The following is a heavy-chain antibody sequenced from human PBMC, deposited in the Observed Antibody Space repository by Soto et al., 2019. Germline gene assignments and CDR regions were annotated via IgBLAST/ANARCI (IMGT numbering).Heavy chain of an antibody. CDR3: ARATLGVDVSMDV. CDR2: IYYSGTA. V-gene: IGHV4-30-2*01. Sequence: SETLSLTCAVFSGSISSHGHAWSWIRQPPGKGLEWIGYIYYSGTAYYNPSLKGRVTISADRSKNQFSLNLSSVTAADTAIYHCARATLGVDVSMDVWGQGATVPVSS. CDR1: SGSISSHGHA. J-gene: IGHJ6*02. D-gene: IGHD3-3*01.